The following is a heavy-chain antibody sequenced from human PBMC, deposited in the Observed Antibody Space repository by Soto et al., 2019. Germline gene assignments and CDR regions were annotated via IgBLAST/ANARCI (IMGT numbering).Heavy chain of an antibody. CDR3: TSPSVRLVLRYFDWSPPGY. V-gene: IGHV3-49*03. CDR1: GFTFGDYA. J-gene: IGHJ4*02. Sequence: GGSLRLSCTASGFTFGDYAMSWFRQAPGKGLEWVGFIRSKAYGGTTEYAASVKGRFTISRDDSKSIAYLQMNSLKTEDTAVYYCTSPSVRLVLRYFDWSPPGYWGQGTLVTVSS. CDR2: IRSKAYGGTT. D-gene: IGHD3-9*01.